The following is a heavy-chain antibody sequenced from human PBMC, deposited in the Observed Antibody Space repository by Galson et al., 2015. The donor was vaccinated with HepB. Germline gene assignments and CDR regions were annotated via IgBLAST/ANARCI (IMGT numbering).Heavy chain of an antibody. V-gene: IGHV7-4-1*02. Sequence: SVKVSCKASGYTFTSYGISWVRQAPGQGLEWMGWINTNTGNPTYAQGFTGRFVFSLDTSVSTAYLQISSLKAEDTAVYYCARDTAGGSGCLGDYWGQGTLVTVSS. CDR2: INTNTGNP. CDR3: ARDTAGGSGCLGDY. CDR1: GYTFTSYG. D-gene: IGHD6-19*01. J-gene: IGHJ4*02.